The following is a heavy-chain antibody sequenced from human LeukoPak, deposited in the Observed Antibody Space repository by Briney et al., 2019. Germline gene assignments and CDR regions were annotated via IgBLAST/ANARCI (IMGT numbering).Heavy chain of an antibody. V-gene: IGHV1-8*01. J-gene: IGHJ6*02. Sequence: ASVKVSCKASGYTFTSYDINWVRQATRQGLEWMGWMNPNSGNTGYAQKFQGRVTMTRNTSISTAYMELSSLRSEDTAVYYCAREGYCSGGSCYFSYYYYGMDVWGQGTTVTVSS. CDR1: GYTFTSYD. CDR3: AREGYCSGGSCYFSYYYYGMDV. D-gene: IGHD2-15*01. CDR2: MNPNSGNT.